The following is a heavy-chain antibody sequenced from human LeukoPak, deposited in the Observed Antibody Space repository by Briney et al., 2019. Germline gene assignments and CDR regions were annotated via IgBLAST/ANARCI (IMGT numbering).Heavy chain of an antibody. CDR1: GFTFNSYA. D-gene: IGHD2/OR15-2a*01. CDR2: ISTSTSSI. J-gene: IGHJ4*02. Sequence: GGSLRLSCAASGFTFNSYAMSWVRQAPGKGLEWVSSISTSTSSIYYADSVKGRFTISRDNAKNSLSLQMNSLRVEDTAVYCCARGRDDYFLNYWGQGTLVTVSS. CDR3: ARGRDDYFLNY. V-gene: IGHV3-21*01.